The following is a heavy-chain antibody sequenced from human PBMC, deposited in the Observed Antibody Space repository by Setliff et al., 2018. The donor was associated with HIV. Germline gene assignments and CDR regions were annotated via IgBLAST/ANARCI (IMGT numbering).Heavy chain of an antibody. CDR3: ARRGYDFLGYFQH. D-gene: IGHD5-12*01. J-gene: IGHJ1*01. Sequence: PSETLSLTCTVSGGSISSSTYYWGWIRQSPGKGLQWIGSIHYSGSTYYNPSLESRVTISVDTSENQFSLKLSSVTAGDTAVYYCARRGYDFLGYFQHWGRGTLVTVSS. CDR1: GGSISSSTYY. V-gene: IGHV4-39*01. CDR2: IHYSGST.